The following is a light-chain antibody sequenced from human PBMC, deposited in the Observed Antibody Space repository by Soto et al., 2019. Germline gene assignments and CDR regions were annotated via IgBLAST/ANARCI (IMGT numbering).Light chain of an antibody. CDR3: SSYSSISAYV. CDR1: SSDVGGYNY. CDR2: DVS. J-gene: IGLJ1*01. Sequence: QSSLTQPASVSGSPGQSITISCTGTSSDVGGYNYVSWYQQHPGKAPKLMIYDVSNRPSGVSNRFSGSKSGDTASLTISGLQAEDEADYYCSSYSSISAYVFGIGTKDTVL. V-gene: IGLV2-14*01.